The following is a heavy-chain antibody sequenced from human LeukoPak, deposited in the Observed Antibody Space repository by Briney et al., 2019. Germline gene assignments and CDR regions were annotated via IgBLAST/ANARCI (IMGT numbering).Heavy chain of an antibody. D-gene: IGHD3-3*01. CDR2: ISSSSSYI. CDR1: GFTFSSYS. V-gene: IGHV3-21*01. CDR3: ARDTPLEWSTPFYYGMDV. Sequence: GGSLRLSCAASGFTFSSYSVNWVRQAPGKGLEWVSSISSSSSYIYCADSVKGRFTISRDNAKDSLYLQMNSLRAEDTAVYYCARDTPLEWSTPFYYGMDVWGQGTTVTVSS. J-gene: IGHJ6*02.